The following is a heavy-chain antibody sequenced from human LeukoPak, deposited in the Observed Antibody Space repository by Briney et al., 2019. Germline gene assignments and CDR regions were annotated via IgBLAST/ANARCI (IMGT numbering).Heavy chain of an antibody. Sequence: PSETLSLTCAVSGGSISSSNWWSWVRQPPGKGLEWIGEIYHSGSTNYNPSLKSRVTISVDKSKNQFSLKLSSVTAADTAVYYCARAFYGSGSLDLDYWGQGTLVTVSS. D-gene: IGHD3-10*01. J-gene: IGHJ4*02. CDR3: ARAFYGSGSLDLDY. CDR1: GGSISSSNW. V-gene: IGHV4-4*02. CDR2: IYHSGST.